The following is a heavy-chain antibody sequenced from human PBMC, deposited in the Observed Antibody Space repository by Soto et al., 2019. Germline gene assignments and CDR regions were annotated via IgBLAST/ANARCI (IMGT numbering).Heavy chain of an antibody. CDR3: AKAASYDYVWGSYRFDY. D-gene: IGHD3-16*02. CDR2: ISGSGGST. CDR1: GFTFSSYA. Sequence: EVQLLESGGGLVQPGGSLRLSCAASGFTFSSYAMSWVRQAPGKGLEWVSAISGSGGSTYYACSVKVRCTISRDKFKNTLYLQMNSLRAEDTAVYYCAKAASYDYVWGSYRFDYWGQGTLVTVSS. J-gene: IGHJ4*02. V-gene: IGHV3-23*01.